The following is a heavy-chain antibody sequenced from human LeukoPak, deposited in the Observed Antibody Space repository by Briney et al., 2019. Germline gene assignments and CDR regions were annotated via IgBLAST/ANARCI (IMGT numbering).Heavy chain of an antibody. D-gene: IGHD3-9*01. CDR3: AKEHDIWTGEIDY. CDR2: ISGSGGSI. Sequence: GGSLRLSCAASGSTFSNYAMTWVRQAPGKGLEWVSFISGSGGSIYYADSVKGRFAISRDNSKNTLYLQMNSLIAEDTAVYYCAKEHDIWTGEIDYWGQGTLVTVSS. CDR1: GSTFSNYA. J-gene: IGHJ4*02. V-gene: IGHV3-23*01.